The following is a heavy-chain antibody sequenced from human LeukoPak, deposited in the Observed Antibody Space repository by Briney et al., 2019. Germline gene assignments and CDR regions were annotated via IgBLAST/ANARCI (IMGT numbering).Heavy chain of an antibody. CDR3: AKGRYYGSVSLEYFDY. Sequence: GGSLRLSCAASGFTFDDYAMDWVRQAPGKGLEWVSGISWNSGSIGYADSVKGRFTISRDNAKNSLYLQMNSLRAEDMALYYCAKGRYYGSVSLEYFDYWGQRTLVTVSS. V-gene: IGHV3-9*03. D-gene: IGHD3-10*01. CDR1: GFTFDDYA. J-gene: IGHJ4*02. CDR2: ISWNSGSI.